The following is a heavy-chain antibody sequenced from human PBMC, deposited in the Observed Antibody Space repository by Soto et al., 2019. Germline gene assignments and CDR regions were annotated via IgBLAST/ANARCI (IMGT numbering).Heavy chain of an antibody. D-gene: IGHD1-1*01. CDR2: VCHNGST. Sequence: QVQLQQWGAGLLKPSETLSLTCALYGGSFSGFYWSWIRQPPGKGLEWIGEVCHNGSTNYNASLKSRVTISLDTSKNQFYLKLSSVTAADTAIYYCARAGGWNNYFGLDIWGQGTTVTVSS. CDR1: GGSFSGFY. J-gene: IGHJ6*02. CDR3: ARAGGWNNYFGLDI. V-gene: IGHV4-34*01.